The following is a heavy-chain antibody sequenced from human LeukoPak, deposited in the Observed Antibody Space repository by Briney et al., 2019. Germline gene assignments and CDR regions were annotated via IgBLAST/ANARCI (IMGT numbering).Heavy chain of an antibody. V-gene: IGHV3-13*01. CDR2: IGSAGDT. D-gene: IGHD1-1*01. Sequence: GGSLRLSCAASGFTFSDYDMHWVRQATGKVLEWVSAIGSAGDTYYTGSVKGRFTIPRENAKNSLYLQMNSLRAGDTAVYYCARVAKERVGGVYYFDYWGQGTLVTVSS. CDR3: ARVAKERVGGVYYFDY. CDR1: GFTFSDYD. J-gene: IGHJ4*02.